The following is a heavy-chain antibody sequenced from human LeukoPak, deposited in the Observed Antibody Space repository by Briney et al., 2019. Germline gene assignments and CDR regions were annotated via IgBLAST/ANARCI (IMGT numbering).Heavy chain of an antibody. D-gene: IGHD2-2*02. CDR3: ARSLYCSSTSCYTRYSYYYYMDV. V-gene: IGHV4-38-2*01. CDR1: GYSISSGYY. J-gene: IGHJ6*03. Sequence: SETLSLTCAVSGYSISSGYYWGWIRQPPGKELEWIGSIYHSGSTYFNPSLKSRVTISVDTSKNQFALKLTSVTAADTAVYYCARSLYCSSTSCYTRYSYYYYMDVWGKGTTVTVSS. CDR2: IYHSGST.